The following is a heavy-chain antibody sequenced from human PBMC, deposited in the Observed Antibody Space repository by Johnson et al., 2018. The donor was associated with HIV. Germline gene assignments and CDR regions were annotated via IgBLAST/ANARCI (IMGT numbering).Heavy chain of an antibody. CDR3: ARASALDI. CDR1: GFTFSSYA. CDR2: ISYDGSNK. V-gene: IGHV3-30*14. Sequence: QVQLVESGGGVVQPGRSLRLSCAASGFTFSSYAMHWVRQAPGKGLEWVAVISYDGSNKYYPDSVKGRFTISRDNSRNTLYLQMGSLRPEDMAVYYCARASALDIWGQGTMVTVSS. J-gene: IGHJ3*02.